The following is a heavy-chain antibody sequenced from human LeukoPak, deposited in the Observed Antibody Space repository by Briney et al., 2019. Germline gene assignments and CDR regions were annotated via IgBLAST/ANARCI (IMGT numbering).Heavy chain of an antibody. D-gene: IGHD5-12*01. J-gene: IGHJ4*02. V-gene: IGHV6-1*01. CDR3: AMGGYSGYDKGFDY. CDR2: TYYRSKWYN. CDR1: GDSVSSNSAA. Sequence: SQTLSLTCAISGDSVSSNSAAWNWIRQSPSRGLEWLGRTYYRSKWYNDYAVSVKSRITINPDTSKNQFSLQLNSVTPEDTAVYYCAMGGYSGYDKGFDYWGQGTLVTVSS.